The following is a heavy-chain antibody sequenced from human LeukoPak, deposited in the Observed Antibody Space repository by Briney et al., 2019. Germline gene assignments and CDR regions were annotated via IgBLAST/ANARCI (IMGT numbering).Heavy chain of an antibody. CDR3: AKARYSSSWWVVDY. D-gene: IGHD6-6*01. J-gene: IGHJ4*02. Sequence: PGGSLRLSCAASGFTFSSYGMSWVRQAPGKGLEWVSAISGSGGSTYYADSAKGRFTISRDNSKNTVYLQMNSLRAEDTAVYYCAKARYSSSWWVVDYWGQGTLVTGSS. V-gene: IGHV3-23*01. CDR1: GFTFSSYG. CDR2: ISGSGGST.